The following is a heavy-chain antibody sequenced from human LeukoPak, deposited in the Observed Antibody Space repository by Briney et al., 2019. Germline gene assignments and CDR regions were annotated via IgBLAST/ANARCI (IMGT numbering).Heavy chain of an antibody. Sequence: ASVQVSFKAFGYTFNIYGITWVRQAPGQGLEWLGWISGYNGNTNYAQKVQGRVTMTTDTSTRTAFMVLRSLRSDDTAVYYCARDNSATSDCSSSSCYHFDYWGQGTLVTVSS. CDR1: GYTFNIYG. J-gene: IGHJ4*02. CDR3: ARDNSATSDCSSSSCYHFDY. CDR2: ISGYNGNT. D-gene: IGHD2-15*01. V-gene: IGHV1-18*01.